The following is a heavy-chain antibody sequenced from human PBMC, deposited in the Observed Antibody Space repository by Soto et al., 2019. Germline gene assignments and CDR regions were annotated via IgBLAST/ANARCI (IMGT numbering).Heavy chain of an antibody. CDR1: GFTFSSYA. D-gene: IGHD3-22*01. V-gene: IGHV3-23*01. Sequence: GGSLRLSCVASGFTFSSYALNWVRQAPGRGLEWVSAISGSGGTTYYADSVKGRFTISRDNSKNTLFLQMNSLRAEDAAIYYCAKSPKVIRTPLDYWGQGRLVTVSS. J-gene: IGHJ4*02. CDR3: AKSPKVIRTPLDY. CDR2: ISGSGGTT.